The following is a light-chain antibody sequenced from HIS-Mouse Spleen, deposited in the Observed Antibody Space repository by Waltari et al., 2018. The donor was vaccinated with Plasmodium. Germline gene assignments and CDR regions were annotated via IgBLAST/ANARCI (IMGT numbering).Light chain of an antibody. Sequence: SSELTQDPAVSVALGQTVRITCKGDSLRSYYASWYQQKPGQAPVLVIYGKNNRPSGIPERVSGSSSVNAASLTITGAQAEDEADYYGNSRDSSGNHWVFGGGTKLTVL. V-gene: IGLV3-19*01. CDR1: SLRSYY. CDR3: NSRDSSGNHWV. CDR2: GKN. J-gene: IGLJ3*02.